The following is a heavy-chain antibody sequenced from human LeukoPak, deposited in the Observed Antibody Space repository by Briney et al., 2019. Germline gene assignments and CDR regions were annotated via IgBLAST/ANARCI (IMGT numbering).Heavy chain of an antibody. CDR1: GGTFSNYA. Sequence: ASVKVSCKASGGTFSNYAFNWVRQAPGQGLEWVGGIIPIFGTINYAQKFQGRVTITADESTSTVYMELTSLRSEDTAVYYCAKSPLIFGVAMRPLNYYTDVWGKGTTVTVSS. V-gene: IGHV1-69*13. J-gene: IGHJ6*03. CDR3: AKSPLIFGVAMRPLNYYTDV. D-gene: IGHD3-3*01. CDR2: IIPIFGTI.